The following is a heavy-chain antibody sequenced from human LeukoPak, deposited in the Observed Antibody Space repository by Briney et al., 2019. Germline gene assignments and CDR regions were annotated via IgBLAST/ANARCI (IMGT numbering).Heavy chain of an antibody. D-gene: IGHD5-24*01. CDR3: ARYTSRGGAFDI. CDR2: IYYSGCS. CDR1: GGSISGYY. V-gene: IGHV4-59*01. Sequence: SETLSLTCSVSGGSISGYYWGWIRQPPGKGLEWIAYIYYSGCSNYNPSLKSRVTISVDTSENQFSLKLNSVTAADTAVYHCARYTSRGGAFDIWGQGTMVTVSS. J-gene: IGHJ3*02.